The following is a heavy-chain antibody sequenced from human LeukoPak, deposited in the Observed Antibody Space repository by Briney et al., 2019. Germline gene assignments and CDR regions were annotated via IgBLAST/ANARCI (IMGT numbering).Heavy chain of an antibody. D-gene: IGHD2/OR15-2a*01. CDR3: ARDWPAVITDY. CDR1: GYTFTKHG. V-gene: IGHV1-18*01. CDR2: ISADNGKT. Sequence: ASVKVSCKASGYTFTKHGISWLGQAPGQGLEWMGWISADNGKTEYAQKFQGRVTLTTDTSASTVYMELKSLRSDDTAVYYCARDWPAVITDYWGLGTLVIVSS. J-gene: IGHJ4*02.